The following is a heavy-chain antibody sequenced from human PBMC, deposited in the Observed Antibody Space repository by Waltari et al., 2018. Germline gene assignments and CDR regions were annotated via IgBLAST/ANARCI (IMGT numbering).Heavy chain of an antibody. Sequence: QMQLVESGGGVVQPGRSLRLSCAASGFTFSSYAMHWVRQAPGKGLEWVAVISDDGSNKYYADSVKGRFTISRDNSKNTLYLQMNSLRAEDTAVYYCARGPDIVVVPAAIYYWGQGTLVTVSS. D-gene: IGHD2-2*01. CDR3: ARGPDIVVVPAAIYY. V-gene: IGHV3-30-3*01. J-gene: IGHJ4*02. CDR2: ISDDGSNK. CDR1: GFTFSSYA.